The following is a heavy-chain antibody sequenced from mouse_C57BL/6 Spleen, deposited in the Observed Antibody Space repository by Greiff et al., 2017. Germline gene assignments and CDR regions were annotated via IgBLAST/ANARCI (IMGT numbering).Heavy chain of an antibody. D-gene: IGHD1-1*01. J-gene: IGHJ3*01. CDR2: IDPSDSEN. V-gene: IGHV1-52*01. CDR3: AAYDGSSYLFAY. CDR1: GYTFTSYW. Sequence: QVQLQQSGAELVRPGSSVKLSCKASGYTFTSYWMHWVKQRPIQGLEWIGNIDPSDSENHYNQKFKDKATLTVDKSSSTAYMKLSSLTSEDSAVYSCAAYDGSSYLFAYWGQGTLVTVSA.